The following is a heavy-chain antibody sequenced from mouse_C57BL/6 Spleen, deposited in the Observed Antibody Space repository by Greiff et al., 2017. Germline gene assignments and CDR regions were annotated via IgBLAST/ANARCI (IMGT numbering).Heavy chain of an antibody. D-gene: IGHD1-1*01. V-gene: IGHV10-3*01. CDR3: VRDSTTVASTGYFDY. J-gene: IGHJ2*01. CDR1: GFTFNTYA. Sequence: VKLMESGGGLVQPKGSLKLSCAASGFTFNTYAMHWVRQAPGKGLEWVARIRSKSSNYATYYADSVKDRFTISRDNSQGMLYLQMNNLQTEDTAMYYCVRDSTTVASTGYFDYWGQGTTLTVSS. CDR2: IRSKSSNYAT.